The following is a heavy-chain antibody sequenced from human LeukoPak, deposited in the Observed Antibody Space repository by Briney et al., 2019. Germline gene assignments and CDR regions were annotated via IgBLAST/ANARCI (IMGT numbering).Heavy chain of an antibody. D-gene: IGHD6-19*01. J-gene: IGHJ4*02. Sequence: GGSLRLSCAASGFTVSSYGMHWVRQAPGKGLEWVAVISYDGSDQYYADSVKGRFTISSDNSKNTLYLQMNSLRAEDTSVYSCAKDAFSSGWELFDYWGQGTLVTVSS. V-gene: IGHV3-30*18. CDR1: GFTVSSYG. CDR2: ISYDGSDQ. CDR3: AKDAFSSGWELFDY.